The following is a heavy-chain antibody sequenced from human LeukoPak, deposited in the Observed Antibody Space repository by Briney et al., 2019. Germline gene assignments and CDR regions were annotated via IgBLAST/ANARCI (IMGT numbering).Heavy chain of an antibody. V-gene: IGHV4-59*08. D-gene: IGHD4-17*01. CDR3: ARWATGGDYGYFDY. CDR1: GGSISSYY. CDR2: IYYSGST. J-gene: IGHJ4*02. Sequence: SETLSLTCTVSGGSISSYYWSWIRQPPGKGLEWIGYIYYSGSTNYNPSLKSRVTISVDTSKNQFSLKLSSVAAAGTAVYYCARWATGGDYGYFDYWGQGTLVTVSS.